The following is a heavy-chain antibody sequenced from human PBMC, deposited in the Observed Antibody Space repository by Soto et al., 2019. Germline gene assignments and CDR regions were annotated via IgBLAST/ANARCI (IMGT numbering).Heavy chain of an antibody. CDR2: ISAYNGNT. Sequence: QVQLVQSGAEVKKPGASVKVSCKASGYTFTSYGISWVRQAPGQGLEWMGWISAYNGNTNYAQKLQGRVTMTTDTPTSTAYMELRSLRSDDTAVYYCARAGSGVLRYFDWPPDYWGQGTLVTVSS. V-gene: IGHV1-18*01. J-gene: IGHJ4*02. CDR3: ARAGSGVLRYFDWPPDY. CDR1: GYTFTSYG. D-gene: IGHD3-9*01.